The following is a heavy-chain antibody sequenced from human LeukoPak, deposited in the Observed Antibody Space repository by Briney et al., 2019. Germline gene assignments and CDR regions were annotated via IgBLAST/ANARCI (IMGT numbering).Heavy chain of an antibody. J-gene: IGHJ4*02. Sequence: SETLSLTCTVSGVSISSYYWSWLRQPPGKGLEWLGYIYYSGSTNYNPSLKSRVTISVDTSKNQFSLKLSSVTAADTAVYYCARGARWLVDYWGQGTLVTVSS. CDR2: IYYSGST. CDR3: ARGARWLVDY. V-gene: IGHV4-59*01. CDR1: GVSISSYY. D-gene: IGHD6-19*01.